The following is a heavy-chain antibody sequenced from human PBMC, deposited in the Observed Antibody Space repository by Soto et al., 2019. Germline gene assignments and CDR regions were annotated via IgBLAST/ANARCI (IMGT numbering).Heavy chain of an antibody. CDR2: ISGSGGST. Sequence: GGSLRLSCAASGFTFSSYAMSWVRQAPGKGLEWVSAISGSGGSTYYADSVKGRFTISRDNSKNTLYLQMNSLRAEDTAVYYCAKEYYDFWSGYYIPYYYYNYGMDVWGQGATVTVSS. J-gene: IGHJ6*02. CDR1: GFTFSSYA. D-gene: IGHD3-3*01. V-gene: IGHV3-23*01. CDR3: AKEYYDFWSGYYIPYYYYNYGMDV.